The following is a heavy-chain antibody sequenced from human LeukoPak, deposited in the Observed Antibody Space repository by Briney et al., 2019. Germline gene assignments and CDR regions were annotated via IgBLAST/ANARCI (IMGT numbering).Heavy chain of an antibody. Sequence: GGSLRLSCAASGSTFSRYWMHWVRQAPGKGLVWVSRVKSDGSDTIYADSVKGRFTTSRDNSKNTLYLQMNSLRAEDTAVYYCAKVTNQQQLFPEFDYWGQGTLVTVSS. J-gene: IGHJ4*02. CDR2: VKSDGSDT. CDR1: GSTFSRYW. V-gene: IGHV3-74*01. CDR3: AKVTNQQQLFPEFDY. D-gene: IGHD6-13*01.